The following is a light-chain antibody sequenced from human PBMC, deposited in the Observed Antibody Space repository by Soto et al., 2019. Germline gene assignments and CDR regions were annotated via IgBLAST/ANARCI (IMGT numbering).Light chain of an antibody. J-gene: IGLJ1*01. CDR1: SSDVRSYNY. V-gene: IGLV2-14*01. CDR2: DVS. CDR3: SSYTSSSTL. Sequence: QSVLTQPASVSGSPGQSITISCTGTSSDVRSYNYVSWYQQHPGKAPKLMIYDVSNRPSGVSNRFSGSKSGNTASLTISGLQAEDEADYYCSSYTSSSTLFGTGTKLTVL.